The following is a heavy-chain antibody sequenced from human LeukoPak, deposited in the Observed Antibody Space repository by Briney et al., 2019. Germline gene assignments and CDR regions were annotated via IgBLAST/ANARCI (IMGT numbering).Heavy chain of an antibody. CDR1: GGSFSGYY. J-gene: IGHJ4*02. CDR2: INHSGST. CDR3: ARGYRVVGATRPLYYFDY. V-gene: IGHV4-34*01. D-gene: IGHD1-26*01. Sequence: SETLSLTCAVYGGSFSGYYWTWIRQPPGKGLEWLGEINHSGSTNYNPSLKSRVTISLDTSKNQFSLRLSSVTAADTAMYYCARGYRVVGATRPLYYFDYWGQGTLVTVSS.